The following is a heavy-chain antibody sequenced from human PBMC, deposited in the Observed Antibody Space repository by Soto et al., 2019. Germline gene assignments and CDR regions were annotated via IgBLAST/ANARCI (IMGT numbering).Heavy chain of an antibody. J-gene: IGHJ5*02. V-gene: IGHV4-31*03. CDR1: GGSISSGGYY. CDR2: IYYSGST. CDR3: ARSDTIVVVTAIEGNWFDP. Sequence: SETLSLTCTVSGGSISSGGYYWSWIRQHPGKGLEWIGYIYYSGSTYYNPSLKSRVTISVDTSKNQFSLKLSSVTAADTAVYYCARSDTIVVVTAIEGNWFDPWGQGTLVTVSS. D-gene: IGHD2-21*02.